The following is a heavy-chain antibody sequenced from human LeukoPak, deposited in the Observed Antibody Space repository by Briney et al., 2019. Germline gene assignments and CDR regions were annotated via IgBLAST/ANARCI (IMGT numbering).Heavy chain of an antibody. J-gene: IGHJ4*02. CDR1: GFTFRSYA. V-gene: IGHV3-23*01. D-gene: IGHD3-10*01. CDR3: AKSAGYYASGSYSFDY. CDR2: ISASGDRT. Sequence: PGGSLRPSCAASGFTFRSYAMTWVRQAPGRGLEWVSSISASGDRTSYADSVKGRFTISRDNAKNTLYLQMNSLRADDTAVYYCAKSAGYYASGSYSFDYWGQGTLVTVSS.